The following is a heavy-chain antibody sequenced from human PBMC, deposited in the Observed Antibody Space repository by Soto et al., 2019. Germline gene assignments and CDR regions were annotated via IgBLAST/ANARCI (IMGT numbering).Heavy chain of an antibody. CDR1: GYTFTDYY. CDR3: ARDQSPSSGWPGMDV. D-gene: IGHD6-19*01. J-gene: IGHJ6*02. CDR2: INPNSGGT. Sequence: QVQLVQSGAEVTKPGASVKVSYKASGYTFTDYYMHWVRQAPGQGLEWMGWINPNSGGTNYAQKFQGRVTMTRDTSISTAYMELNRLRSDDTAVYYCARDQSPSSGWPGMDVWGQGTTVTVSS. V-gene: IGHV1-2*02.